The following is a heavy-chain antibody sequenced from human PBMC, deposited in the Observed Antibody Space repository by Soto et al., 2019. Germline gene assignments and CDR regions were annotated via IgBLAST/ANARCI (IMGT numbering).Heavy chain of an antibody. J-gene: IGHJ5*02. V-gene: IGHV4-31*03. CDR1: GGSISSGGYY. CDR2: IYYSGST. CDR3: ARAPTTDMTTVIIWANHWFDP. Sequence: QVQLQESGPGLVKPSQTLSLTCTVSGGSISSGGYYWSWIRQHPGKGLEWIGYIYYSGSTYYNPSLKSRVTISVDTSKNQFSLKLSSVTAADTAVYYCARAPTTDMTTVIIWANHWFDPWGQGTLVTVSS. D-gene: IGHD4-17*01.